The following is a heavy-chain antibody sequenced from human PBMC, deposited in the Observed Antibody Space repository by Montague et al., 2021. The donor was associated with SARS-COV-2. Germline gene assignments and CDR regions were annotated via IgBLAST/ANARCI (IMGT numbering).Heavy chain of an antibody. J-gene: IGHJ3*02. Sequence: SLRLSCAASGFTFDDYAMHWVRQAPGKGLEWVSGISWNSDSIGYAGSVKGRFTISRDNAKNSLYLQMNSLRAEDTALYYCAKARVLLLWFGTEGPFDIWGQGTMVTVSS. V-gene: IGHV3-9*01. D-gene: IGHD3-10*01. CDR2: ISWNSDSI. CDR3: AKARVLLLWFGTEGPFDI. CDR1: GFTFDDYA.